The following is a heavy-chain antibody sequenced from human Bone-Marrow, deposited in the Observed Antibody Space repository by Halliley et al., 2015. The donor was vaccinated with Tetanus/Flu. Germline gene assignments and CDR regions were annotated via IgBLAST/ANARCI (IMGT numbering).Heavy chain of an antibody. V-gene: IGHV5-51*03. CDR3: ARSSSEYQLLFWFDP. D-gene: IGHD2-2*01. CDR2: IYPGDSDA. J-gene: IGHJ5*02. CDR1: GYSFTSYW. Sequence: VQLVQSGAEVKKPGESLKISCKASGYSFTSYWIGWVRQMPGKGLEWMGIIYPGDSDARYSPSFKGQVTISVDKSISTAYLQWSSLKASDPAMYYCARSSSEYQLLFWFDPWGQGTLATVTS.